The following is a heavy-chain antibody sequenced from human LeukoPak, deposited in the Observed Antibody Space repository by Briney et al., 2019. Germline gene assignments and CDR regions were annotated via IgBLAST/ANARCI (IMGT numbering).Heavy chain of an antibody. CDR2: IHTYNGHT. Sequence: GASVKVSCKSSGYTFNSYGITWVRQAPGQGLEWMGWIHTYNGHTNYAQKLQGRVTMTTDTSTSTAYMELRSLRSEDTAVYYCASTPLRGELPLTGFDYWGQGTLVTVSS. V-gene: IGHV1-18*01. J-gene: IGHJ4*02. CDR3: ASTPLRGELPLTGFDY. D-gene: IGHD1-26*01. CDR1: GYTFNSYG.